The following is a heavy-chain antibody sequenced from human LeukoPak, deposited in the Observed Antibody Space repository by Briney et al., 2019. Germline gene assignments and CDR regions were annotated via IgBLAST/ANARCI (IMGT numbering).Heavy chain of an antibody. CDR3: ARDWGLA. CDR1: GFSFSSYG. Sequence: PGGSLRLSCAASGFSFSSYGMHWVRQAPGKGLEWVAVISYDGSNKYYADSVKGRFTISRDNSKNTLYLQMNSLRAEDTAVYYCARDWGLAWGQGTMVTVSS. D-gene: IGHD3-16*01. CDR2: ISYDGSNK. V-gene: IGHV3-30*19. J-gene: IGHJ3*01.